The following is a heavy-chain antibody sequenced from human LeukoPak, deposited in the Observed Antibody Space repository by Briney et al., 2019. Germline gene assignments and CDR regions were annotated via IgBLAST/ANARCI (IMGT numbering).Heavy chain of an antibody. D-gene: IGHD5-18*01. V-gene: IGHV3-48*04. Sequence: GGSLRLSCAASGFTFSSYAMSWVRQAPGKGLEWVSYISSSSSTIYYADSVKGRFTISRDNAKNSLYLQMNSLRAEDTAVYYCARELDSYGYDYYYYHGMDVWGQGTTVTVSS. CDR1: GFTFSSYA. CDR2: ISSSSSTI. J-gene: IGHJ6*02. CDR3: ARELDSYGYDYYYYHGMDV.